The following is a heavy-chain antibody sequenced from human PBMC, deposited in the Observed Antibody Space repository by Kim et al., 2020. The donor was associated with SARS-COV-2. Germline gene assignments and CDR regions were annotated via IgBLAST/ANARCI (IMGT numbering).Heavy chain of an antibody. J-gene: IGHJ5*02. V-gene: IGHV4-34*01. D-gene: IGHD2-15*01. Sequence: RRSRVTISVDTSKNQFSLKLSSVTAADTAVYYCARAVHIVVVVAATWFDPWGQGTLVTVSS. CDR3: ARAVHIVVVVAATWFDP.